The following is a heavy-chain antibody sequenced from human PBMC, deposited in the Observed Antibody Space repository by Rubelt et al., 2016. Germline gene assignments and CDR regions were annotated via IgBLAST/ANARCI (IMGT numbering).Heavy chain of an antibody. CDR3: ARGTFSSGWLS. D-gene: IGHD6-19*01. V-gene: IGHV3-48*04. CDR1: SFS. J-gene: IGHJ5*02. CDR2: ITGSSSTI. Sequence: SFSMSWVRQVPGKGLEWVSYITGSSSTIYYADSVKGRFTISRDNAKNSLYLQMNSLRAEDTAVYYCARGTFSSGWLSWGQGTLVTVSS.